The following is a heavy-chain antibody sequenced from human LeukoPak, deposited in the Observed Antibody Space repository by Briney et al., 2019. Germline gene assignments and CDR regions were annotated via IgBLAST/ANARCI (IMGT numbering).Heavy chain of an antibody. D-gene: IGHD2-21*01. Sequence: SETLSLTCTVSGGSISSYYWSWIRQPAGKGLEWVGRIYTSGSTNYNPSLKSRVTMSLDTSKNQFSLKLSSVTAADTAVYYCAREIVRGHYYYGMDVWGQGPTVTVSS. CDR1: GGSISSYY. CDR3: AREIVRGHYYYGMDV. J-gene: IGHJ6*02. V-gene: IGHV4-4*07. CDR2: IYTSGST.